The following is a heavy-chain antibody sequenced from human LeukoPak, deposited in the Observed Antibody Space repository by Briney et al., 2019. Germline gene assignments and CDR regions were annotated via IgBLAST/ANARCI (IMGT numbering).Heavy chain of an antibody. CDR1: GFGVSTSY. J-gene: IGHJ6*03. V-gene: IGHV3-53*01. Sequence: PGGSLRLSYAASGFGVSTSYMAWVRQTPGKGLEWVSVIYTGDAIYYADPVKGRFTISRDNSKNTVYLQMNSLRTEDTAVYYCTRRRYHLLLERYYYFYTDVWGKGTTVTVSS. CDR2: IYTGDAI. D-gene: IGHD2-21*01. CDR3: TRRRYHLLLERYYYFYTDV.